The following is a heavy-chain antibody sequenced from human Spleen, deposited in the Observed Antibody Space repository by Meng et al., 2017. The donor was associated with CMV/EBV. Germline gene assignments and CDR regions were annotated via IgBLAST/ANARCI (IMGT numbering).Heavy chain of an antibody. D-gene: IGHD6-6*01. CDR1: GFTVSSNY. J-gene: IGHJ6*02. CDR2: IYSGGST. CDR3: ARDRGIAARPRSYYYGMDV. V-gene: IGHV3-53*01. Sequence: GGSLRLSCAASGFTVSSNYMSWVRQAPGKGLEWVSVIYSGGSTYYADSVKGRFTISRDNSKNTLYLQMNSLRAEDTAVYYCARDRGIAARPRSYYYGMDVWGQGTTVTVSS.